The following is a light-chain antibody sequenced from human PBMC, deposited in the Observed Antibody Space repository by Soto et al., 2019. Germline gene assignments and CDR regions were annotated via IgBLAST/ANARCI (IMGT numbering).Light chain of an antibody. CDR1: QSVSSSY. V-gene: IGKV3-20*01. CDR2: GAS. Sequence: DIVLTQSPGTLSLSPGERATLSCRASQSVSSSYLAWYQQKPGQAPRLLIYGASSRSTGIPDRFSGSGSGTDFTLTIIRLEPEDFAVYYCQQYGSSPQTFGQGTKVDIK. J-gene: IGKJ2*01. CDR3: QQYGSSPQT.